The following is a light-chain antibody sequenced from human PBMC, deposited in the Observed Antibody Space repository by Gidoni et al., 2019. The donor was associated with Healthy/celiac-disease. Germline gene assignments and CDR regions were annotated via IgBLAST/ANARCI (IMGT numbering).Light chain of an antibody. CDR1: SSDVGSYNL. V-gene: IGLV2-23*01. CDR3: CSYAGSSTYWV. Sequence: QPALTHPASVSGPPDTPITISCTGTSSDVGSYNLVSWYQQHPGKAPKLMIYEGSKRPSGVSNRFSGSKSGNTASLTISGLQAEDEADYYCCSYAGSSTYWVFGGGTKLTVL. CDR2: EGS. J-gene: IGLJ3*02.